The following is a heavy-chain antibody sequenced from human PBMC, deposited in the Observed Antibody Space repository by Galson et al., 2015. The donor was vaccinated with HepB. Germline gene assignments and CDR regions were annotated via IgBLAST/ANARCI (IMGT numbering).Heavy chain of an antibody. CDR3: ASQGSGRYCFGY. J-gene: IGHJ4*02. Sequence: SLRLSCATSGFTFSSSWMNWVRQAPGKGPEWVANIKGDGSEKHYVDSVKGRFTISRDNAKKSLHLQMSSLRAEDTAVYYCASQGSGRYCFGYWGQGILVTVSS. D-gene: IGHD1-26*01. V-gene: IGHV3-7*02. CDR2: IKGDGSEK. CDR1: GFTFSSSW.